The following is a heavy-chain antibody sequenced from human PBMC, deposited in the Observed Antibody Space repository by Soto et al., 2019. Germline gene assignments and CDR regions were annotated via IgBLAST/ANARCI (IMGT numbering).Heavy chain of an antibody. V-gene: IGHV3-7*01. CDR1: GFTFSSYW. Sequence: GESLRLSCAASGFTFSSYWMSWVRQAPGKGLGWVANIKQDGSEKYYVDSVKGRFTSSRENAKNSLYLQMNSLRAEDTAVYYCARGGYSYGYGYYYYGMDVWGQGTTVTVSS. D-gene: IGHD5-18*01. CDR3: ARGGYSYGYGYYYYGMDV. J-gene: IGHJ6*02. CDR2: IKQDGSEK.